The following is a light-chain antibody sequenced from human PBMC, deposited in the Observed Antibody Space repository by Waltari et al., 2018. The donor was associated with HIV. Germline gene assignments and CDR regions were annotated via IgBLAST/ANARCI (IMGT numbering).Light chain of an antibody. Sequence: QSVLTQPPSASGTPGQRVTISCSGSSSNIGSNYVYWYQQLPGTAPKLLIYRNNQRPSGVPDRFSSSKSGTSASLAISGLRSEDEAEYYCAAWDDSLSGYVFGTGTKVTVL. V-gene: IGLV1-47*01. CDR1: SSNIGSNY. CDR3: AAWDDSLSGYV. CDR2: RNN. J-gene: IGLJ1*01.